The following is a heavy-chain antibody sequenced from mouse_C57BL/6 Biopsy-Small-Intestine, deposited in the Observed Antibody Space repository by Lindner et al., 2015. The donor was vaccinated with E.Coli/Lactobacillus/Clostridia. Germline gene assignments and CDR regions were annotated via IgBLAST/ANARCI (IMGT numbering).Heavy chain of an antibody. Sequence: SVKVSCKASGYTFTSYDINWVRQAAGQGLEWMGWMHSNSGATGYAQKFQGRVTMTRDTSTSTAYMELSSLTSEDTAVYFCARGRYYYVSGSSPRGDYWGQGTLVSVSS. D-gene: IGHD1-1*02. CDR1: GYTFTSYD. CDR3: ARGRYYYVSGSSPRGDY. CDR2: MHSNSGAT. J-gene: IGHJ4*01. V-gene: IGHV1S55*01.